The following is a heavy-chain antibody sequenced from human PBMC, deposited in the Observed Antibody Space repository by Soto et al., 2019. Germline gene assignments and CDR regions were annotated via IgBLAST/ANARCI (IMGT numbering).Heavy chain of an antibody. Sequence: TLSLTCTVSGGSISNYYWSWIRQPPGKGLEWIGYFYYTGITNYNPSLKSRISMSVDTSKNQFSLKLSSVTAADTAMYYCARIYYYDSSGYYLTLTNQYYFDYWGQGTLVTVSS. V-gene: IGHV4-59*08. CDR1: GGSISNYY. D-gene: IGHD3-22*01. J-gene: IGHJ4*02. CDR2: FYYTGIT. CDR3: ARIYYYDSSGYYLTLTNQYYFDY.